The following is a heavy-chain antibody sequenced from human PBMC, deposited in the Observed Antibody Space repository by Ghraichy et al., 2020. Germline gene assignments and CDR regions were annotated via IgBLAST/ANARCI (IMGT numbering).Heavy chain of an antibody. D-gene: IGHD4-23*01. Sequence: LTCAASGFTFSSYSMNWVRQSPGKGLEWVSYITSSSRTIFYADSVKGRFTISRDNAQNSLYLQMSSLRDEDTAIYYCARGSRVVRFYYYDGMDVWGQGTTVTVSS. CDR1: GFTFSSYS. J-gene: IGHJ6*02. V-gene: IGHV3-48*02. CDR3: ARGSRVVRFYYYDGMDV. CDR2: ITSSSRTI.